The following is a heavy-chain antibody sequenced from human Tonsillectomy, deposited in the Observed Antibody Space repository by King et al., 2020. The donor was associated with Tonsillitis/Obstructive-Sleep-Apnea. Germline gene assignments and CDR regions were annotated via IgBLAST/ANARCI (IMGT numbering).Heavy chain of an antibody. CDR3: ASEVTTGAFDY. J-gene: IGHJ4*02. CDR2: IYHSGST. Sequence: VQLQESGPGLVKPSQTLSLTCTVSGGSISGGGYYWGWIRQLPGEGLEWIGYIYHSGSTYYNPSLKSRVTISVDTSKNQFSLKLSSVTAADTAVYYCASEVTTGAFDYWGQGTLVTVSS. V-gene: IGHV4-31*03. D-gene: IGHD4-17*01. CDR1: GGSISGGGYY.